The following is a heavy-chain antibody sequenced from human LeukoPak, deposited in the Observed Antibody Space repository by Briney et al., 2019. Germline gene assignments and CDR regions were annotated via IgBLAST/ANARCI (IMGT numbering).Heavy chain of an antibody. CDR1: GYSFTSYW. CDR2: IDPSDSYT. Sequence: GESLRISCKGSGYSFTSYWNRWVRQMPGKGLEWMGRIDPSDSYTNYSPSFQGHVTISADKSISTAYLQWSSLKASDTAMYYCARHLRSSDPCDYWGQGTLVTVSS. CDR3: ARHLRSSDPCDY. J-gene: IGHJ4*02. D-gene: IGHD6-6*01. V-gene: IGHV5-10-1*01.